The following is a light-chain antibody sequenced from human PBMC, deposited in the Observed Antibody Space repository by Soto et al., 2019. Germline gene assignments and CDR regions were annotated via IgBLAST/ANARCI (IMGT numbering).Light chain of an antibody. CDR2: DVS. Sequence: QSVLTQPRSVSGSPGQSVTISCTGTSSDVGYYNYVSWYQQYPGKAPKLMIYDVSGRPSGVPDRFSGSKSGNTASLTISGLQAEDEADYYCNSYVAGSNVFGTGTKVTVL. CDR1: SSDVGYYNY. J-gene: IGLJ1*01. CDR3: NSYVAGSNV. V-gene: IGLV2-11*01.